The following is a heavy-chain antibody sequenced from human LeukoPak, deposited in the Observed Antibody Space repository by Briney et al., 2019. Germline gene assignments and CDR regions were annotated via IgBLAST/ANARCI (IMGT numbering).Heavy chain of an antibody. V-gene: IGHV5-51*01. CDR1: GYTFTIYW. J-gene: IGHJ4*02. CDR3: ARGVAATY. Sequence: GESLKISCKGSGYTFTIYWIGWVRQMPGKGLEWMGVIYPGDSHTRYSPSFQGHVTISAGKSIGTAYLQWSSLRASDTAMYYCARGVAATYWGQGTLVTVSS. D-gene: IGHD2-15*01. CDR2: IYPGDSHT.